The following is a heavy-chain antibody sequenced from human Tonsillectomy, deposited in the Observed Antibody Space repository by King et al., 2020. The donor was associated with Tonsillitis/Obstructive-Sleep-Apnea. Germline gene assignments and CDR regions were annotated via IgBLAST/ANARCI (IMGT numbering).Heavy chain of an antibody. CDR1: GYTFTSYG. V-gene: IGHV1-18*01. CDR2: ISAYNGNT. Sequence: VQLVESGAEVKKPGASVKVSCKASGYTFTSYGISWVRQAPGQGLEWMGWISAYNGNTNYAQKLQGRVTMTTDTPTSTAYMELRSLRSDDTAVYYCARDSGRTYYWTTVVTPFWIDPWGQGTLVTVSS. CDR3: ARDSGRTYYWTTVVTPFWIDP. D-gene: IGHD4-23*01. J-gene: IGHJ5*02.